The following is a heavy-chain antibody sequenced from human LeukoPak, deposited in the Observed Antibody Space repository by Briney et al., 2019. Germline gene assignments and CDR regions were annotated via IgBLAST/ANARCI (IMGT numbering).Heavy chain of an antibody. CDR3: TSSGSRWDYFDY. CDR2: IKTKPEGGTT. V-gene: IGHV3-15*05. Sequence: GGSLRLSWAASGXTFSKAWVIWVRQAPGKGLEWVARIKTKPEGGTTDYAAPVKDRFTISRDDSKNTLFLQMNSLKTEDTAVYYCTSSGSRWDYFDYWGQGTLATVSS. J-gene: IGHJ4*02. D-gene: IGHD4-23*01. CDR1: GXTFSKAW.